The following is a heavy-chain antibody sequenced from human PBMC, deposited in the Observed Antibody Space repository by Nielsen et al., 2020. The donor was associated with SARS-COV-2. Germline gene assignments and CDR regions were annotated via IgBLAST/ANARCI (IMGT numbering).Heavy chain of an antibody. CDR2: IYYSGST. Sequence: GSLRLSCTVSGGSISSYYWSWIRQPPGKGLEWIGYIYYSGSTNYNPSLKSRVTISVDTSKNQFSLKLSSVTAADTAVYYCARVIPESITIFGVVTVNWFDPWGQGTLVTVSS. CDR1: GGSISSYY. J-gene: IGHJ5*02. CDR3: ARVIPESITIFGVVTVNWFDP. D-gene: IGHD3-3*01. V-gene: IGHV4-59*01.